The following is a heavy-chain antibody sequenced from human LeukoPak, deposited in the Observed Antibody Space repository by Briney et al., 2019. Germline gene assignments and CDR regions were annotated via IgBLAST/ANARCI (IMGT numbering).Heavy chain of an antibody. J-gene: IGHJ4*02. CDR3: VRPDQWDPHRLGY. D-gene: IGHD1-26*01. CDR1: GFSFSDYG. V-gene: IGHV3-30*02. CDR2: IRHDGNKK. Sequence: GGSLRLSCGASGFSFSDYGMHWVRQAPGKGLEWVAFIRHDGNKKYLPDSVKGRFTISRDNSKNRLYLEMNSLRAEDTAVYYCVRPDQWDPHRLGYWGQGVLVTVSS.